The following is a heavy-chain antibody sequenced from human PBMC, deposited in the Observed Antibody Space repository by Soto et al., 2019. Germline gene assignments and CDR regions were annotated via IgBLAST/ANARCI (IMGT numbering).Heavy chain of an antibody. CDR2: INPSGGST. J-gene: IGHJ4*02. CDR3: ARDPRDIVVVVADYFDY. D-gene: IGHD2-15*01. V-gene: IGHV1-46*01. Sequence: EASVKVSCKASGYTFTSYYMHWVRQAPGQGLEWMGIINPSGGSTSYAQKFQGRVTMTRDTSTSTVYMELSSLRSEDTAVYYCARDPRDIVVVVADYFDYWGQGTLVTVSS. CDR1: GYTFTSYY.